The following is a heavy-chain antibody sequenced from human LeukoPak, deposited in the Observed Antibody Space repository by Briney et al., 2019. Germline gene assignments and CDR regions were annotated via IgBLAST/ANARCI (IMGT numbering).Heavy chain of an antibody. CDR2: ISGSGGST. Sequence: GGSLRLSCAASGFTFINYAMSWVRQAPGKGLEWVSVISGSGGSTYYADSVKGRFTISRDNSKNTPYLQMNSLRADDTAIYHCAKATIIVVPAASFDYWGQGTLVTVSS. CDR3: AKATIIVVPAASFDY. V-gene: IGHV3-23*01. J-gene: IGHJ4*02. CDR1: GFTFINYA. D-gene: IGHD2-2*01.